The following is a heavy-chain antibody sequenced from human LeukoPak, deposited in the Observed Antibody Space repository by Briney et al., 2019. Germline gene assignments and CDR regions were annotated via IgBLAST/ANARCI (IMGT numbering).Heavy chain of an antibody. D-gene: IGHD2-15*01. Sequence: ASVKVSCKASGGTFSSYAISWVRQAPGQGLEWMGRIIPILGIANYAQKFQGRVTITADKSTSTAYMELSSLRSEDTAVYYCARDIRSLGYCSGGSCLDWGQGTLVTVSS. CDR3: ARDIRSLGYCSGGSCLD. V-gene: IGHV1-69*04. CDR1: GGTFSSYA. J-gene: IGHJ4*02. CDR2: IIPILGIA.